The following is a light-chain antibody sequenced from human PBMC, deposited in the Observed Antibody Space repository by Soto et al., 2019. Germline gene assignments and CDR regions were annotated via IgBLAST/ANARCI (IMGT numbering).Light chain of an antibody. CDR2: GAF. CDR3: QQYGSSSFA. Sequence: EIVLTQSPGTLSVSPGERATLFCSARQSISSTYLAWYQKKPGQAPRLLLYGAFNRATGIPDRFSGSGSGTDFTLTISRLEPEDCAFYYCQQYGSSSFAFGPGTKVEIK. V-gene: IGKV3-20*01. CDR1: QSISSTY. J-gene: IGKJ3*01.